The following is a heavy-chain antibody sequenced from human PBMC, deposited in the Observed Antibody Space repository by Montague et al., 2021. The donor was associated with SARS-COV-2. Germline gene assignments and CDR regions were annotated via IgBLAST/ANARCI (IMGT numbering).Heavy chain of an antibody. CDR1: GGSLSGYY. V-gene: IGHV4-34*01. J-gene: IGHJ6*02. CDR2: INHSGST. D-gene: IGHD1-7*01. CDR3: ARGRTGTTFYYYYYYGMDV. Sequence: SETLSLTCAVYGGSLSGYYWSWIRQPPGKGLEWIGEINHSGSTNYNPSLKSRVTISVDTSKNQFSLKLSSVTAADTAVYYCARGRTGTTFYYYYYYGMDVWGQGTTVTVSS.